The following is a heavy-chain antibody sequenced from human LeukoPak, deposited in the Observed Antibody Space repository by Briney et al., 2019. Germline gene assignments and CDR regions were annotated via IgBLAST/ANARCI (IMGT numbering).Heavy chain of an antibody. D-gene: IGHD3-10*01. Sequence: ASVKVSCKASGYSFSSHDINWVRQATGHGHEWIGWMNPKSGDTDHAQKFEGRVTMNRNTSISVAYLELSSLRSEDTAVYYCARDPGAPVRAFHLWGQGTMGTVSS. CDR3: ARDPGAPVRAFHL. J-gene: IGHJ3*01. V-gene: IGHV1-8*01. CDR2: MNPKSGDT. CDR1: GYSFSSHD.